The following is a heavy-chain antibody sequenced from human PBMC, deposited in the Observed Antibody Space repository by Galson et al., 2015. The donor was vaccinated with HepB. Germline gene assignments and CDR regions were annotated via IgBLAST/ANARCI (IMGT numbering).Heavy chain of an antibody. CDR2: IDWDDDQ. V-gene: IGHV2-70*11. J-gene: IGHJ4*02. Sequence: LVKPTQTLPLTCTFSGFSLSTSGMCVSWIRQPPGKALEWLARIDWDDDQYYSTSLKTRLTISKDTSKNQVVLTMTNMDPVDTATYYCARIPNVDTAMAYYFDYWGQGTLVTVSS. CDR1: GFSLSTSGMC. D-gene: IGHD5-18*01. CDR3: ARIPNVDTAMAYYFDY.